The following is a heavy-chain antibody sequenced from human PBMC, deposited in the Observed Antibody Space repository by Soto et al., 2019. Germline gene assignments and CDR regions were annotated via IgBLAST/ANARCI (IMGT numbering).Heavy chain of an antibody. J-gene: IGHJ4*02. Sequence: ASVKVSCKASGYTFTSYGISWVRQAPGQGLEWMGWISAYNGNTNYAQKLQGRVTMTTDTSTSTAYMELRSLRSDDTAVYYCARDGVLAVAGILPTPLAGWGQGTLVTVSS. CDR2: ISAYNGNT. CDR1: GYTFTSYG. D-gene: IGHD6-19*01. V-gene: IGHV1-18*01. CDR3: ARDGVLAVAGILPTPLAG.